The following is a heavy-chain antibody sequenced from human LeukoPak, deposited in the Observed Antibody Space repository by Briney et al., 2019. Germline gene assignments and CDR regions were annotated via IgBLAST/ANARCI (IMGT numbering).Heavy chain of an antibody. D-gene: IGHD2-15*01. J-gene: IGHJ4*02. CDR3: TRDDSPGPY. CDR1: GFSFGDHS. CDR2: ITSKANGGAT. V-gene: IGHV3-49*04. Sequence: GGSLRLSCTASGFSFGDHSMSWVRQAPGKGLDWVGFITSKANGGATQYAGSVKGRFTISRDDSKSIAYLHVNSLKTEDTAVYHCTRDDSPGPYWGQGILVTVSS.